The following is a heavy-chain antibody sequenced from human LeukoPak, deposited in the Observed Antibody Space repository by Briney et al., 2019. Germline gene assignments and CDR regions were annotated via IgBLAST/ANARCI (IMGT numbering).Heavy chain of an antibody. CDR2: IYTSGST. Sequence: PSETLSLTCTVSGGSISSYYWSWIRQPPGEGLEWIGYIYTSGSTNYNPSLKSRVTISVDTSKNQFSLKLSSVTAADTAVYYCARRDGYNAHTLWGQGTLVTVSS. J-gene: IGHJ4*02. CDR1: GGSISSYY. V-gene: IGHV4-4*09. D-gene: IGHD5-24*01. CDR3: ARRDGYNAHTL.